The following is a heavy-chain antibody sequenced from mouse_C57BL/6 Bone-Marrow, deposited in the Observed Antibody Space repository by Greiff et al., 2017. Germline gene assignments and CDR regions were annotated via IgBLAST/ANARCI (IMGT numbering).Heavy chain of an antibody. V-gene: IGHV1-76*01. CDR3: ARSGYGSSRGYYAMDY. CDR2: IYPGSGNP. D-gene: IGHD1-1*01. J-gene: IGHJ4*01. CDR1: GYTFTDYY. Sequence: VQLQQSGAELVRPGASVKLSCKASGYTFTDYYINWVKQRPGQGLEWIARIYPGSGNPYYNEQFKCKATLTAEKSSSPPYMQLSSLPSEYSAVYFGARSGYGSSRGYYAMDYWGQGTSVTVSS.